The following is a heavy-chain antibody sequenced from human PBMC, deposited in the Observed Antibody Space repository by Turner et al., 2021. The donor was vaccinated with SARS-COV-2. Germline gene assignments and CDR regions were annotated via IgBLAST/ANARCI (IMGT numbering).Heavy chain of an antibody. CDR2: MNTNSGNP. J-gene: IGHJ4*02. CDR3: ARGDCSGGSCYDLDY. CDR1: GYTFTSYD. V-gene: IGHV1-8*01. D-gene: IGHD2-15*01. Sequence: QVQLVQSGAEVKNPAASVKVTCKASGYTFTSYDINSVRQATGQGLECMGWMNTNSGNPGDAQKFQGRVTMNRNTSISTAYMELSSLRAEDTAVYDCARGDCSGGSCYDLDYWGQGTLVTVSS.